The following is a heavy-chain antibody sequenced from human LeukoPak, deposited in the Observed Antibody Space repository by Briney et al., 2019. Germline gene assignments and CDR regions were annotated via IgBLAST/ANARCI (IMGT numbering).Heavy chain of an antibody. CDR3: ARGVNEYFDY. V-gene: IGHV4-59*12. Sequence: SETLSLTCSVSGGSISSYYWSWIRQPPGKGLEWIGYIYYSGSTNYNPSLKSRVTISVDTSKNQFSLKLSSVTAADTAVYYCARGVNEYFDYWGQGTLVTVSS. CDR1: GGSISSYY. J-gene: IGHJ4*02. CDR2: IYYSGST.